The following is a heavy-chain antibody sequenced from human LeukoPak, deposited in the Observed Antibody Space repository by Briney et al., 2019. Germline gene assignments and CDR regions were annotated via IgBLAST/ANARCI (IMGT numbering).Heavy chain of an antibody. V-gene: IGHV4-34*01. Sequence: TSETLSLTCAVYGGAFSGYYWSWIRQPPGKGLEWIGEINHSGSTNYNPSLKSRVTVSVDRSKSQFSLKLSSVTAADTAVHYCARHGGGTMIVESSDFDYWGQGTLVTVSS. CDR2: INHSGST. D-gene: IGHD3-22*01. CDR3: ARHGGGTMIVESSDFDY. J-gene: IGHJ4*02. CDR1: GGAFSGYY.